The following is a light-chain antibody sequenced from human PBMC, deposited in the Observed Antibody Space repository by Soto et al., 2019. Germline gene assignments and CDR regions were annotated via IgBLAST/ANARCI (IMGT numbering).Light chain of an antibody. CDR1: SSDVGGYNY. V-gene: IGLV2-11*01. Sequence: QSVLTQPASVSGSPGQSVTISCTGTSSDVGGYNYVSWYQEQPGKAPKLMIYDVSKRPSGVPDRFSGSKSGNTASLTISGLQAEDEADYYCCSYAGSYSYVFGTGTKVTAL. CDR2: DVS. CDR3: CSYAGSYSYV. J-gene: IGLJ1*01.